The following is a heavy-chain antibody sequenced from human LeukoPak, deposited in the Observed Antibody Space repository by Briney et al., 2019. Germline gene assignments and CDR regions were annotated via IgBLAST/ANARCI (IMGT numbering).Heavy chain of an antibody. J-gene: IGHJ5*02. CDR1: GFTFSSYA. V-gene: IGHV3-23*01. D-gene: IGHD5-24*01. CDR3: AKDAPDGRYNWFDP. CDR2: VSGSGGST. Sequence: PGGSLRLSCAASGFTFSSYAMSWVRQAPGKGQEWLSAVSGSGGSTYYADSVKGRFTISRDNSKNPLYLQMNSLRAEDTAVYYCAKDAPDGRYNWFDPWGQGTLVTVSS.